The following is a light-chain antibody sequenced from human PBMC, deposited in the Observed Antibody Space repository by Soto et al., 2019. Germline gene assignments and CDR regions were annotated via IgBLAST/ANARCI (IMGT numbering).Light chain of an antibody. CDR2: KAS. CDR1: QSISSW. V-gene: IGKV1-5*03. CDR3: QQYNSYPWT. Sequence: DIQMTQSPSTLSASVGDRVTITCRASQSISSWLAWYQQKPGKAPQVLIYKASSLESGVPSRFSGSGSGAEFTLTISSLEPDDFASYHCQQYNSYPWTFGQGTKVEIK. J-gene: IGKJ1*01.